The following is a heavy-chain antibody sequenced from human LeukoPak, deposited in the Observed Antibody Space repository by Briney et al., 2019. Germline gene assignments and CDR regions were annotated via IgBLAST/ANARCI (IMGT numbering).Heavy chain of an antibody. J-gene: IGHJ3*02. CDR3: ARDTRYAKDAFDI. D-gene: IGHD3-16*01. CDR1: GFSFDTYW. Sequence: GGSLRLSCAASGFSFDTYWMTWVRQAPGKGLAWVANIKQDGSEIYSVDSVKGRFTISRDNAKNSLYLQMNSLRVDDTAVYYCARDTRYAKDAFDIWGQGTMVTVSS. CDR2: IKQDGSEI. V-gene: IGHV3-7*05.